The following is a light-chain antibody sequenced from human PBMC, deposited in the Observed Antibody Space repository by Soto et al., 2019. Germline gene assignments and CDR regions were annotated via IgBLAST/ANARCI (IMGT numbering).Light chain of an antibody. Sequence: QSFLTQPASVSGSPGQSITISCTGTSSDVGGYNYVSWYQQHPGKAPKLIIYEVTHRPSGVSSRFYGSRSGNTASLTISGLQAEDEADYYCKSRTTRNTLVFGGGTKLTVL. J-gene: IGLJ3*02. CDR1: SSDVGGYNY. V-gene: IGLV2-14*01. CDR2: EVT. CDR3: KSRTTRNTLV.